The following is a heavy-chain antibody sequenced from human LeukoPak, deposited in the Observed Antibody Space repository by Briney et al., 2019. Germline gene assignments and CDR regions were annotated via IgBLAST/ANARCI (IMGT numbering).Heavy chain of an antibody. CDR2: IYTSGTT. D-gene: IGHD4-17*01. J-gene: IGHJ2*01. CDR1: GGSISIYY. Sequence: SETLSLTCTVSGGSISIYYWSWIRQPAGKGLEWIGRIYTSGTTHYNPSLKSRVTISVDTSKNQFSLKLSSVTAADTAVYYCARLRSTYWYFDLWGRGTLVTVSS. V-gene: IGHV4-4*07. CDR3: ARLRSTYWYFDL.